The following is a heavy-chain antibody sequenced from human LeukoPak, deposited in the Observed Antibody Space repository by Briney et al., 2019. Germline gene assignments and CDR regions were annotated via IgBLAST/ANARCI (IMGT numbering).Heavy chain of an antibody. J-gene: IGHJ4*02. Sequence: GGSLRLSCAASGFTFSSYSMNWVRQAPGKGLEWVSSISSSSSYIYYADSVKGRFTISRDNAKNSLYLQMNSLRAEDTAVYYCARDKGYNWNDEWPFWGQGTLVTVSS. CDR1: GFTFSSYS. CDR3: ARDKGYNWNDEWPF. D-gene: IGHD1-20*01. CDR2: ISSSSSYI. V-gene: IGHV3-21*01.